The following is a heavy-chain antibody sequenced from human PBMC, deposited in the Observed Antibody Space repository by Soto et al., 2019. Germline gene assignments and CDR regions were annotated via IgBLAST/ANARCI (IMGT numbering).Heavy chain of an antibody. J-gene: IGHJ4*02. D-gene: IGHD2-2*01. Sequence: PGGSLRLSCAASGFTFSTYAMNWVRQPPGKGLEWVSSISGSGAYTYYADSVQGRFTISRDNSKNTLSLQMNSLRAEDTAVYYCARDRHPYSTKYYFDYWGQGTLVTVSS. V-gene: IGHV3-23*01. CDR2: ISGSGAYT. CDR3: ARDRHPYSTKYYFDY. CDR1: GFTFSTYA.